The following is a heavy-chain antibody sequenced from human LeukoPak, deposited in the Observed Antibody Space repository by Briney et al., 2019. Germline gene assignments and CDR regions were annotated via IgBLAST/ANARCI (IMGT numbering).Heavy chain of an antibody. V-gene: IGHV1-8*01. D-gene: IGHD6-13*01. Sequence: ASVKVSCKASGYSFTSYDINWVRQATGQGLEWMGWMNPNSGSTGSAQKFQGRVTMTRNTSISTAYMELSNLRSEDTAVYYCARRVAAGGTCMGYWGQGTLVTVSS. CDR3: ARRVAAGGTCMGY. CDR1: GYSFTSYD. CDR2: MNPNSGST. J-gene: IGHJ4*02.